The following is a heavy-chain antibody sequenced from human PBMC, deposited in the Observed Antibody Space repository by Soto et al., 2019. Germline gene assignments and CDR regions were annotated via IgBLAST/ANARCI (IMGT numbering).Heavy chain of an antibody. CDR3: AKSMSRFGGYVLNWLVP. CDR1: GFIFSDYA. V-gene: IGHV3-23*01. CDR2: ISGTRGRHRNT. Sequence: PGGSLRLSCAASGFIFSDYAMTWVRQAPGKGLEWVSTISGTRGRHRNTFYTASVKGRFTVTRDNSKNTLFLEMNSLRVEDTAVYYCAKSMSRFGGYVLNWLVPWGQGALVTVSS. D-gene: IGHD6-25*01. J-gene: IGHJ5*02.